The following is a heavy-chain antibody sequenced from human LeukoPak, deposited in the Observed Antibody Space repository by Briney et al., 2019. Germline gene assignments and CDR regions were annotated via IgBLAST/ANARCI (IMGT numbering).Heavy chain of an antibody. CDR1: GFTFSSYG. CDR2: IRYDGSNK. J-gene: IGHJ4*02. D-gene: IGHD3-22*01. Sequence: GGSLRLSCAASGFTFSSYGMHWVRQAPGKGLEWVAFIRYDGSNKYYADSVKGRFTISRDNSKNTLYLQMDSLRAEDTAVYYCAKDLADYYDSSGYWSIDYWGQGTLVTVSS. CDR3: AKDLADYYDSSGYWSIDY. V-gene: IGHV3-30*02.